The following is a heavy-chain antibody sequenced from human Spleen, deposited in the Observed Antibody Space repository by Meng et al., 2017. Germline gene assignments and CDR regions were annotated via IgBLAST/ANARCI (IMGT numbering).Heavy chain of an antibody. D-gene: IGHD2-21*01. V-gene: IGHV3-23*01. J-gene: IGHJ4*02. CDR2: ISAGGENT. CDR3: ANDAGCIPGTMFGY. CDR1: GFTFSSCG. Sequence: GSLKISCAASGFTFSSCGMTWVRQAPGKGLEWVSTISAGGENTHYADSVKGRFTISRDNSKDTFYLQMNSLRAEDTAEYYCANDAGCIPGTMFGYWGQGTLVTVSS.